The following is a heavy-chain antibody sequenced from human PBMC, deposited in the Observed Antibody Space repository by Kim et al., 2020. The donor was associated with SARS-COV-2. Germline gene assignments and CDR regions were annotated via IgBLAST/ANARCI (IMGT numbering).Heavy chain of an antibody. V-gene: IGHV3-15*01. CDR1: GFTFSNAW. D-gene: IGHD3-16*01. J-gene: IGHJ6*01. Sequence: LSLTCAASGFTFSNAWMSWVRQAPGKGREWGGRIKSKTDGGTTDYAAPVKGRFTISRDDSKNTLYLQMNSLKTEDTAVYYCTTVRPYVWGGYYYYGM. CDR3: TTVRPYVWGGYYYYGM. CDR2: IKSKTDGGTT.